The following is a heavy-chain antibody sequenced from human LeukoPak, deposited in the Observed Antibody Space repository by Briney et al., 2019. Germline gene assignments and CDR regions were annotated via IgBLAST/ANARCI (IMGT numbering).Heavy chain of an antibody. V-gene: IGHV1-2*02. D-gene: IGHD3-9*01. CDR1: GYTFTGYY. J-gene: IGHJ4*02. CDR2: INPYSGGT. Sequence: ASVKVSCKASGYTFTGYYMYWVRQAPGQGLEWMGWINPYSGGTNYAQKFQGRVTMTRDTSISTAYMEVSRLISDDTAVYYCARSPHILTGENFDYWGQGTLLTVSS. CDR3: ARSPHILTGENFDY.